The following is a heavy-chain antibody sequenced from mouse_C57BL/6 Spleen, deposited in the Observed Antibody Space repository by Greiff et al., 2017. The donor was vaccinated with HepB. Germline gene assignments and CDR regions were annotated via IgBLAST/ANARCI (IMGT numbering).Heavy chain of an antibody. CDR1: GYTFTSYW. CDR3: ARVGHYDGAMDY. D-gene: IGHD2-3*01. V-gene: IGHV1-69*01. J-gene: IGHJ4*01. CDR2: IDPSDSYT. Sequence: QVQLQQPGAELVMPGASVKLSCKASGYTFTSYWMHWVKQRPGQGLEWIGEIDPSDSYTNYNQKFKGKSTLTVDKSSSTAYMQLSSLTSEDSAVYYCARVGHYDGAMDYWGQGTSVTVSS.